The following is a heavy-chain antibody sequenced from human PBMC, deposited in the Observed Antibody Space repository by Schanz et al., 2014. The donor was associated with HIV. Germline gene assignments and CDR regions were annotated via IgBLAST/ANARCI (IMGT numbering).Heavy chain of an antibody. J-gene: IGHJ4*02. Sequence: QVQLVESGGGVVQPGRSLRLSCAASGFSFSDFALHWVRQAPGKGLEWVAVISYDGRNKYYADSVKGRFTISRDNSKNTLFLQMNSLRAEDTAVYYCARALGRFRLYHLDYWGQGTLVTVSS. CDR3: ARALGRFRLYHLDY. D-gene: IGHD3-16*01. CDR1: GFSFSDFA. CDR2: ISYDGRNK. V-gene: IGHV3-30*03.